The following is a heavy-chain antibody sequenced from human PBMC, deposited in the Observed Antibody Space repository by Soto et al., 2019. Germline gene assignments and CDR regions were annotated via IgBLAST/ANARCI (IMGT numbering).Heavy chain of an antibody. D-gene: IGHD3-3*01. J-gene: IGHJ3*02. CDR2: TRNKANSYTT. Sequence: GGSLRLSCVASGFTFSDHYMDWVRQAPGKGLEWVGRTRNKANSYTTEYAASVKGRFTISRDDSKNSLYLQMNSLKTEDTAVYYCARVYRSAYYDFWSGYFPPRDAFDIWGQGTMVTVSS. CDR3: ARVYRSAYYDFWSGYFPPRDAFDI. V-gene: IGHV3-72*01. CDR1: GFTFSDHY.